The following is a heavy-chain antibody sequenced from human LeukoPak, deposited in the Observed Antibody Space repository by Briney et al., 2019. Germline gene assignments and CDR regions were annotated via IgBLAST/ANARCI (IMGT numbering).Heavy chain of an antibody. J-gene: IGHJ3*02. CDR1: GFXFRTFG. CDR3: ARDYYDSSGQLHAGAHAFDI. Sequence: PGGSLRLSCAASGFXFRTFGIHWVRQAPGKGLKWVAIIWYDGINKYCADSVKGRFTISRDNSKNTLYLQMNSLRAEDTAVYYCARDYYDSSGQLHAGAHAFDIWGQGTMVTVSS. D-gene: IGHD3-22*01. CDR2: IWYDGINK. V-gene: IGHV3-33*01.